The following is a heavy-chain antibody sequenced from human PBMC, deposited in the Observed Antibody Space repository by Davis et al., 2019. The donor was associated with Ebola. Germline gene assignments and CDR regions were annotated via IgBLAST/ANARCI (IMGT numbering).Heavy chain of an antibody. CDR1: GFTFSSYA. J-gene: IGHJ3*02. CDR2: ISGCGGST. Sequence: PGGSLRLSCAASGFTFSSYAMSWVRQAPGKGLEWVSAISGCGGSTYYADSVKGRFTISRDNSKNTLYLQMNSLRAEDTAIYYCAKDKNYDFWSGYPHDAFDIWGQGTMVTVSS. D-gene: IGHD3-3*01. CDR3: AKDKNYDFWSGYPHDAFDI. V-gene: IGHV3-23*01.